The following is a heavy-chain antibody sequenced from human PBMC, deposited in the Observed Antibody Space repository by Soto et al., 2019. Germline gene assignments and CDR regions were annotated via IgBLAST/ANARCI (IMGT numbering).Heavy chain of an antibody. Sequence: ASVKVSCKASGYTFTSYGISWVRQAPGQGLEWMGWISAYNGNTNYAQKLQGRVTMTTDTSTSTAYMELSSLRSEDTAVYYCARDKRSSWFTPTYGMDVWGQGTTVTVSS. D-gene: IGHD6-13*01. CDR2: ISAYNGNT. CDR1: GYTFTSYG. J-gene: IGHJ6*02. CDR3: ARDKRSSWFTPTYGMDV. V-gene: IGHV1-18*01.